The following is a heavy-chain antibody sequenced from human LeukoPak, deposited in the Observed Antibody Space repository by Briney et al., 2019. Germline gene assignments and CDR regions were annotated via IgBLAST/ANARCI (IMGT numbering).Heavy chain of an antibody. D-gene: IGHD7-27*01. V-gene: IGHV4-4*02. Sequence: SETLSLTCAVSGVSINSINRWSWVRQPPGKGLEWIGEIYHSGSTNYNPSLKNRVTISVDESKNQFSLKLNSVTAADTAVYYCARDGDDAFDIWGQGTMVTVSS. CDR3: ARDGDDAFDI. CDR1: GVSINSINR. J-gene: IGHJ3*02. CDR2: IYHSGST.